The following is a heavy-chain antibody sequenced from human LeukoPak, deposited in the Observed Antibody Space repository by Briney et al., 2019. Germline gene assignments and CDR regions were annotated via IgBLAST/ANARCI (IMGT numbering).Heavy chain of an antibody. J-gene: IGHJ4*02. CDR2: ISAYNGNT. D-gene: IGHD2-2*01. CDR3: ARDERFGSRSDY. V-gene: IGHV1-18*01. Sequence: ASVKVSCKASGYTFTSYGISWVRQAPGQGLEWMGWISAYNGNTNYAQKLQGRGTMTTDTSTRTDYMELRSLRSDDTAVYYCARDERFGSRSDYWGQGTLVTVSS. CDR1: GYTFTSYG.